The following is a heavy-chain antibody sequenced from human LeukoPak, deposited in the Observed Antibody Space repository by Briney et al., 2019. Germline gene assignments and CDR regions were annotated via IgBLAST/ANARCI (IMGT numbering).Heavy chain of an antibody. D-gene: IGHD5-18*01. CDR1: GGSISSGGYY. CDR2: IYYSGST. CDR3: AREIYSYGYSSDY. Sequence: SETLSLTCTVSGGSISSGGYYWSWIRQHPGKGLEWIGYIYYSGSTYYNPSLKSRVTISVDTSKNQFSLKLSSVTAADTAVYYCAREIYSYGYSSDYWGQGTLVTVSS. V-gene: IGHV4-31*03. J-gene: IGHJ4*02.